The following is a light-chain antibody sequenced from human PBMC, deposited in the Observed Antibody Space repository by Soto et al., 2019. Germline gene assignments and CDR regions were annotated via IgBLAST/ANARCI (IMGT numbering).Light chain of an antibody. CDR2: DAS. V-gene: IGKV3-15*01. CDR3: QQHNNWPIT. Sequence: EIVMTQSPATLSVSPGERATLSCRASQSVSGNLAWYQQKPGQAPRLLIYDASTRATGIPARFSGSGSGTEFTLTISSLQSEYVAQYFCQQHNNWPITFGQGTRLEIQ. CDR1: QSVSGN. J-gene: IGKJ5*01.